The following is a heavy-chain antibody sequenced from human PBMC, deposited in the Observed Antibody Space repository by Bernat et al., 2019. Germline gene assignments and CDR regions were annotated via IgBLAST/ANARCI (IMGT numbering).Heavy chain of an antibody. V-gene: IGHV3-48*03. CDR1: GFTSSSYE. CDR3: ARDGGMWNYYYGMDV. Sequence: EVQLVESGGGLVQPGGSLRLSCAASGFTSSSYEMNWVRKAPGKGREWVSYISSSGRTIYYADSVKGRFTISGDNAKNSLYLPMNSLRAEDTAVYYCARDGGMWNYYYGMDVWGQGTTVTVSS. CDR2: ISSSGRTI. J-gene: IGHJ6*02. D-gene: IGHD3-16*01.